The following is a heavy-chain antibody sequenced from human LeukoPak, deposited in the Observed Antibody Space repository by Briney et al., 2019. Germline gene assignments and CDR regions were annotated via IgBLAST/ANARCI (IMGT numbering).Heavy chain of an antibody. D-gene: IGHD3-22*01. J-gene: IGHJ4*02. CDR2: INPNSGGT. Sequence: ASVKVSCKASGYTFTGYYMHWVRQAPGQGLEWMGWINPNSGGTNYALKFQGRVTMTRDTSISTAYMELSRLRSDDTAVYYCARDLRSSWGNYYDSIFWGQGTLVTVSS. V-gene: IGHV1-2*02. CDR1: GYTFTGYY. CDR3: ARDLRSSWGNYYDSIF.